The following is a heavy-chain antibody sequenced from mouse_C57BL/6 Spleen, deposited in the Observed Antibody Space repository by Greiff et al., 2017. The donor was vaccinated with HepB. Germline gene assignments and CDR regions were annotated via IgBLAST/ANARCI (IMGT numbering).Heavy chain of an antibody. CDR1: GYTFTDYE. V-gene: IGHV1-15*01. Sequence: VQLQQSGAELVRPGASVTLSCKASGYTFTDYEMHWVKQTPVHGLEWIGAIDPETSGTAYNQKFKGKAILTADKSSSTAYMELRSLTSEDSDVYYCTRKAYCSNDYYAMDYWGQGTSVTVSS. CDR3: TRKAYCSNDYYAMDY. D-gene: IGHD2-5*01. J-gene: IGHJ4*01. CDR2: IDPETSGT.